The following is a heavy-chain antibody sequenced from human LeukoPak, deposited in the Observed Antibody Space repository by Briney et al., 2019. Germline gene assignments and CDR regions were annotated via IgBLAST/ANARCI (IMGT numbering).Heavy chain of an antibody. CDR3: AKGGKWDVTPFDY. V-gene: IGHV3-23*01. D-gene: IGHD1-26*01. Sequence: GGSLRLSCAASGFTFTSYSMNWVRQAPGKGLEWVSTISGGGGSTYYADSVKGRFTISRDNSKNTLYLQVNSLRAEDTAVYYCAKGGKWDVTPFDYWGQGTQVTVSS. CDR2: ISGGGGST. CDR1: GFTFTSYS. J-gene: IGHJ4*02.